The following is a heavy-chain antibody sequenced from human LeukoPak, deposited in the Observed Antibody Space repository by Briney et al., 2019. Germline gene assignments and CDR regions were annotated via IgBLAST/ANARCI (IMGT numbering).Heavy chain of an antibody. D-gene: IGHD6-19*01. CDR1: GFTFSSYE. J-gene: IGHJ4*02. V-gene: IGHV3-21*01. CDR3: ARFGVAGTGYYFDY. Sequence: PGGSLRLSCAASGFTFSSYEMNGVRQAPGKGLEWVSSISSRSSYIYYADSVKGRFTISRDNAKNSLYLQMNSLRAEDTAVYYCARFGVAGTGYYFDYWGQGTLVTVSS. CDR2: ISSRSSYI.